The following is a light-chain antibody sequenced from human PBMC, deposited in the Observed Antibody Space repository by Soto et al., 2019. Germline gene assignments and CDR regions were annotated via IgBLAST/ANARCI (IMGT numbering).Light chain of an antibody. V-gene: IGKV3-20*01. CDR1: ESISSSY. CDR2: AAS. J-gene: IGKJ2*01. Sequence: PGEGATLSCRASESISSSYLAWHQQRPGQSPRLLIYAASSRAAGIPDRFSGSGSGADFTLTISRLEPEDFAVYYCQLYGGSHMFSFGQGTKLQIK. CDR3: QLYGGSHMFS.